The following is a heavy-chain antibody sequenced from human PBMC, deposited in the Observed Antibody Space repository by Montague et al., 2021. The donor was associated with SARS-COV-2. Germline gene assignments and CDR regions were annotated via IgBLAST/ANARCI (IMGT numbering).Heavy chain of an antibody. D-gene: IGHD5-24*01. Sequence: SETLSLTCTVSGYSITHAYYWGWIRQPPGKGLEWIGNKHYSGITYNNPSLKNRVTMSVDTSKNQFSLKLSSVTAADTAVYYCVRDGYTHVDYWGQGTLVTVSS. CDR2: KHYSGIT. CDR1: GYSITHAYY. J-gene: IGHJ4*02. V-gene: IGHV4-38-2*02. CDR3: VRDGYTHVDY.